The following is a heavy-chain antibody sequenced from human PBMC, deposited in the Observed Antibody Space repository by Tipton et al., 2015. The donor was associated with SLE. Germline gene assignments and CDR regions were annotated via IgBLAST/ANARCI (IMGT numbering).Heavy chain of an antibody. V-gene: IGHV4-34*01. Sequence: TLSLTCAVYGGSFSGYYWSWIRQPPGKGLEWIGEINHSGSTNYNPSLKSRVTISVDTSKNQFSLKLSAVTAADTAVCYCARRGGDAFDIWGQGTMVTVSS. CDR2: INHSGST. D-gene: IGHD6-25*01. J-gene: IGHJ3*02. CDR3: ARRGGDAFDI. CDR1: GGSFSGYY.